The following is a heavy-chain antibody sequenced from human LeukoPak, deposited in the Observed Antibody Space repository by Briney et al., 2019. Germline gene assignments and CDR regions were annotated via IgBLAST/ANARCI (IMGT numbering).Heavy chain of an antibody. CDR3: AKGYGSGSYLADY. V-gene: IGHV3-23*01. CDR2: ISGSGGST. J-gene: IGHJ4*02. CDR1: GFTFSSYA. Sequence: PGGSLRLSCAASGFTFSSYAMNWVRQAPGKGLEWVSAISGSGGSTYYADSVKGRFTISRDTSRNTLYLQVNSLRAEDTAVYYCAKGYGSGSYLADYWGQGTLVTVSS. D-gene: IGHD3-10*01.